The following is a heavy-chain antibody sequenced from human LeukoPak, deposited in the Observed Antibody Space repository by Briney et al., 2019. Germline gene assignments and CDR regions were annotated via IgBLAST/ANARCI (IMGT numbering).Heavy chain of an antibody. Sequence: GGSLRLSCAASGFTFSSYAMSWIRQAPGKGLEWVSYISSSGSTIYYADSVKGRFTISRDNAKNSLYLQMNSLRAEDTAVYYCARATFDSSSWYNYYYYYGMDVWGQGTTVTVSS. V-gene: IGHV3-11*01. CDR3: ARATFDSSSWYNYYYYYGMDV. D-gene: IGHD6-13*01. CDR1: GFTFSSYA. J-gene: IGHJ6*02. CDR2: ISSSGSTI.